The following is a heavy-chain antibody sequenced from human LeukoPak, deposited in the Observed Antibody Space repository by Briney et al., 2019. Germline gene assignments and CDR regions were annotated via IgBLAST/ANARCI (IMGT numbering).Heavy chain of an antibody. Sequence: SETLSLTYTVSGGSIRRYYWSWIRQPPGKGLEGIGYISYTGSTTYNSSLKTRVTISLDTSQNQFSLNVTSVTPAYTPVHYYAKRAKYYYGSETYYFFEYWGQGNLVNVSS. V-gene: IGHV4-59*01. CDR1: GGSIRRYY. D-gene: IGHD3-10*01. CDR2: ISYTGST. J-gene: IGHJ4*02. CDR3: AKRAKYYYGSETYYFFEY.